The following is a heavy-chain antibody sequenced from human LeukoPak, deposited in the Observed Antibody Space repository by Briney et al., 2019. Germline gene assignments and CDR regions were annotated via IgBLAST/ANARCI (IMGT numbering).Heavy chain of an antibody. Sequence: PGGSLRLSCAASGFTFSSYSMNWVRQAPGKGLEWVSYISSSSSTIYYADSVKGRFTISRDNAKNSLYLQMNSLRAEDTAVYYCARDIYYYGSGSYYNSIDYWGRGTLVTVSS. J-gene: IGHJ4*02. CDR2: ISSSSSTI. CDR3: ARDIYYYGSGSYYNSIDY. D-gene: IGHD3-10*01. CDR1: GFTFSSYS. V-gene: IGHV3-48*01.